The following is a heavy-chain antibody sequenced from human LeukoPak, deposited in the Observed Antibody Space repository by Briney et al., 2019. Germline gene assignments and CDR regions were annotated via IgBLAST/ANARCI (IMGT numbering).Heavy chain of an antibody. Sequence: SETLSLTCTVSGYSISSGYYWGWIRQSPGKGLEWIGSIYHSGSTHYNPSLKSRVIISVDTSKNQFSLKLSSVTAADTAVYYCARGVAVDYYYYYMDVWGKGTTVTISS. J-gene: IGHJ6*03. CDR1: GYSISSGYY. V-gene: IGHV4-38-2*02. CDR2: IYHSGST. CDR3: ARGVAVDYYYYYMDV. D-gene: IGHD4-23*01.